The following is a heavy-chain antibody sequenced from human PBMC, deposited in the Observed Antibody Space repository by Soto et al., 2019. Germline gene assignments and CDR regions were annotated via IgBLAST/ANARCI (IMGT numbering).Heavy chain of an antibody. CDR3: TSPGLLLHREDAFDI. Sequence: GGSLRLSCAASGFTFSGSAVHWVRQASGRGLEWVGRIRSKGNTDATAYAASVKGRFAISRDDSKNTAYLQMNSLKTEDTAVYYCTSPGLLLHREDAFDIWGPGRMFTVSS. V-gene: IGHV3-73*01. CDR1: GFTFSGSA. D-gene: IGHD2-15*01. CDR2: IRSKGNTDAT. J-gene: IGHJ3*02.